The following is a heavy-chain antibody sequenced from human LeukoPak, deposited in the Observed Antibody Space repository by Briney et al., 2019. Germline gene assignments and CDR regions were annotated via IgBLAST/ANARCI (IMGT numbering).Heavy chain of an antibody. J-gene: IGHJ6*02. CDR1: GYTFTRYG. CDR2: INPSGGST. D-gene: IGHD6-19*01. Sequence: ASVKVSCKASGYTFTRYGITWVRQAPGQGLEWMGIINPSGGSTSYVQNFQGRVTMTRDTSTSTVYMELSSLRSEDTAVYYCARDEAVAGTVSFGMDVWGQGTTVTVSS. CDR3: ARDEAVAGTVSFGMDV. V-gene: IGHV1-46*01.